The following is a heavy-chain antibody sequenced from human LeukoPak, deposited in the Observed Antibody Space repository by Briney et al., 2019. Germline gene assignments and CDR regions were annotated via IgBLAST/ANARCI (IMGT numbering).Heavy chain of an antibody. Sequence: GESLQISCKGSGYSFTSYWIGWLRQMPGKGLEWMGIIYPGDSDTRYSPSFQGQVTISADKSISTAYLQWSSLKASDTAMYYCATYGRVRAAASNFDYWGQGTLVTVSS. CDR2: IYPGDSDT. CDR3: ATYGRVRAAASNFDY. J-gene: IGHJ4*02. V-gene: IGHV5-51*01. CDR1: GYSFTSYW. D-gene: IGHD6-13*01.